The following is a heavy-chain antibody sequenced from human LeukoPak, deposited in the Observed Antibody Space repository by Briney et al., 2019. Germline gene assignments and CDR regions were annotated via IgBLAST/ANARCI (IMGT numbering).Heavy chain of an antibody. CDR3: ARDGFVGAADY. J-gene: IGHJ4*02. V-gene: IGHV3-7*01. D-gene: IGHD6-13*01. CDR1: GFTFSRYW. CDR2: IKQDGSEK. Sequence: GGSLRLSCAASGFTFSRYWMSWVRQAPGKGLEWVANIKQDGSEKQYVDSVRGRFAISRDNAKNSLYLQMNSLRVEDTAVYYCARDGFVGAADYWGQGTLVTVSS.